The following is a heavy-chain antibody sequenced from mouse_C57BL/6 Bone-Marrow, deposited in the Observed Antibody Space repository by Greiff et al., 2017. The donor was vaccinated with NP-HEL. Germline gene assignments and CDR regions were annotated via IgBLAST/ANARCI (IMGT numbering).Heavy chain of an antibody. CDR2: IRSKSNNYAT. V-gene: IGHV10-1*01. D-gene: IGHD2-4*01. CDR1: GFSFNTYA. CDR3: VRYDYDGFAY. Sequence: EVKVEESGGGLVQPKGSLKLSCAASGFSFNTYAMNWVRQAPGKGLEWVARIRSKSNNYATYYADSVKDRFTISRDDSESMLYLQMNNLKTEDTAMYYCVRYDYDGFAYWGQGTLVTVSA. J-gene: IGHJ3*01.